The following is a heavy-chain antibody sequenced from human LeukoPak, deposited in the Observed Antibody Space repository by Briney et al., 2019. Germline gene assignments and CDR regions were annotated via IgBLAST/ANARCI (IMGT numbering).Heavy chain of an antibody. V-gene: IGHV4-4*02. D-gene: IGHD5-18*01. CDR3: ARYRGYSYGYVEYYFDY. J-gene: IGHJ4*02. Sequence: SGTLSLTCAVSGGSISSSNWWSWVRQPPGKGLEWIGEIYHSGSTNYNPSLKSRVTISVDKSKNQFSLKLSSVTAADTAVYYCARYRGYSYGYVEYYFDYWGQGTLVTVSS. CDR1: GGSISSSNW. CDR2: IYHSGST.